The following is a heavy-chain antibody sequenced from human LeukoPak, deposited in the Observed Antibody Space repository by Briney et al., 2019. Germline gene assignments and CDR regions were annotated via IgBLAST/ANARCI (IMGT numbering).Heavy chain of an antibody. J-gene: IGHJ4*02. CDR2: INHSETP. V-gene: IGHV4-34*01. CDR3: ARHGTPLRYGSGNYYKGAPFDY. D-gene: IGHD3-10*01. CDR1: GGSFSGYY. Sequence: SETLSLTCAVYGGSFSGYYWSWIRQPPGKGLKGLGEINHSETPNYNPSLKSRVTISVDTSKNQFSLKLSSVTAADTAVYYCARHGTPLRYGSGNYYKGAPFDYWGQGTLVTVSS.